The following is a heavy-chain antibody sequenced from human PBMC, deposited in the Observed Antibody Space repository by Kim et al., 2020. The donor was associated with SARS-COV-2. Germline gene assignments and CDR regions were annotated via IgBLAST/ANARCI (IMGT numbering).Heavy chain of an antibody. Sequence: GESLKISCKGSGYSFSNYWIGWVRQMPGKGLEWMGIIYPADSDTRYIPSFQGQVTISVDKSISTAYVQWSSLKASDTAMYYCARLVTYTSGSYAPFWGQGTLVTVSS. J-gene: IGHJ4*02. D-gene: IGHD3-10*01. V-gene: IGHV5-51*01. CDR3: ARLVTYTSGSYAPF. CDR2: IYPADSDT. CDR1: GYSFSNYW.